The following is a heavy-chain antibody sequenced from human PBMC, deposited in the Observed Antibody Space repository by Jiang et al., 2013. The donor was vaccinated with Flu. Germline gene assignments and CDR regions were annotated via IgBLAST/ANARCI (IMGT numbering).Heavy chain of an antibody. V-gene: IGHV7-4-1*02. CDR1: GYTFTSYA. CDR2: INTNTGNP. D-gene: IGHD3-10*01. CDR3: ARAEGRHLWFRGVISKVTGKGYYYYGMDV. J-gene: IGHJ6*02. Sequence: QSGSELKKPGASVKVSCKASGYTFTSYAMNWVRQAPGQGLEWMGWINTNTGNPTYAQGFTGRFVFSLDTSVSTAYLQISSLKAEDTAVYYCARAEGRHLWFRGVISKVTGKGYYYYGMDVWGPRDHGHRLL.